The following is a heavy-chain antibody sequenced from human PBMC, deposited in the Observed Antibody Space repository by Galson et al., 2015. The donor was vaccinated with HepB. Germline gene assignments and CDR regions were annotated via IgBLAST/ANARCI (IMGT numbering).Heavy chain of an antibody. D-gene: IGHD3-3*01. Sequence: LSLTCTVSGGSISSSSYYWGWIRQPPGRGLEWIGSIYYSGSTYYNPSLKSRVTISVDTSKNQFSLKLSSVTAADTAVYYCARGEWLFPGLRFLHGGFDPWGQGTLVTVSS. CDR2: IYYSGST. V-gene: IGHV4-39*01. CDR1: GGSISSSSYY. J-gene: IGHJ5*02. CDR3: ARGEWLFPGLRFLHGGFDP.